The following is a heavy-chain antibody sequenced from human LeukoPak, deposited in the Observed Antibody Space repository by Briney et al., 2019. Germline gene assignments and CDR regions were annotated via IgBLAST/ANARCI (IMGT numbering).Heavy chain of an antibody. CDR3: AKENYYATSGMDV. Sequence: PGGSLRLSCAASGFTFSSYAMSWVRQAPGKGLEWVSGISWNSGSIGYADSVKGRFTISRDNAKNSLYLQMNSLRAEDTALYYCAKENYYATSGMDVWGQGTTVTVSS. J-gene: IGHJ6*02. CDR2: ISWNSGSI. D-gene: IGHD3-10*01. CDR1: GFTFSSYA. V-gene: IGHV3-9*01.